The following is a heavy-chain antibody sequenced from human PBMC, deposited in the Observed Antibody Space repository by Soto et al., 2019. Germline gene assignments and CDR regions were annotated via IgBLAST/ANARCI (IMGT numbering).Heavy chain of an antibody. V-gene: IGHV3-30*18. CDR3: AKRYSSGRSYYYYYGMDV. CDR1: VFTFSSYG. J-gene: IGHJ6*02. CDR2: ISYDGSNK. D-gene: IGHD6-19*01. Sequence: GGSLRLSCAASVFTFSSYGMHWVRQAPGKGLEWVAVISYDGSNKYYADSVKGRFTISRDNSKNTLYLQMNSLRAEDTAVYYCAKRYSSGRSYYYYYGMDVWGQGTTVTVSS.